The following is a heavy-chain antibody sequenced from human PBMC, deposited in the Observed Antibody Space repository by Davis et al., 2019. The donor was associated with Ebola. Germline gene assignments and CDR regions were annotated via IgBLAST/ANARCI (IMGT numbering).Heavy chain of an antibody. CDR2: LGLSADT. CDR1: GFVFSSYV. V-gene: IGHV3-23*01. J-gene: IGHJ3*01. D-gene: IGHD6-19*01. Sequence: GGSLRLSCAASGFVFSSYVMSWVRRAPGKGLEWVSTLGLSADTYYADSVKGRFTISRDNSKNTLRLQMNSLRVEDTAIYYCVKDTSNVWFDVWGQGTMVTVSS. CDR3: VKDTSNVWFDV.